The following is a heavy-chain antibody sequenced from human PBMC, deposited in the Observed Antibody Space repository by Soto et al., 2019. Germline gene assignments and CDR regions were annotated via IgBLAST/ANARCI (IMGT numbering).Heavy chain of an antibody. Sequence: GGSLRLSCAASGFIFSNFGMYWVRQAPGKGLEWVATIWDDGSNQHYADSVKGRFTISRDEFKNTLYLQMNSLRAEDTAVYYCARRGYCSGDGCFSLGNYYYYYMDVWGKGATVTVSS. V-gene: IGHV3-33*01. J-gene: IGHJ6*03. D-gene: IGHD2-8*02. CDR2: IWDDGSNQ. CDR1: GFIFSNFG. CDR3: ARRGYCSGDGCFSLGNYYYYYMDV.